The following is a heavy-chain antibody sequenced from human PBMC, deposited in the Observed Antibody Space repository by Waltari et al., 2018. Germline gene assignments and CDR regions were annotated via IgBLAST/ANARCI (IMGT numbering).Heavy chain of an antibody. Sequence: QLQLQESGPGLVKPSETLSLTCTVSGGSISSSRYYWGWIRQPPGKGLEWIGSIYYSGSTYYNPSLKSRVTISVDTSKNQFSLKLSSVTAADTAVYYCAREGGGIAAAAYFDYWGQGTLVTVSS. J-gene: IGHJ4*02. CDR2: IYYSGST. V-gene: IGHV4-39*02. D-gene: IGHD6-13*01. CDR3: AREGGGIAAAAYFDY. CDR1: GGSISSSRYY.